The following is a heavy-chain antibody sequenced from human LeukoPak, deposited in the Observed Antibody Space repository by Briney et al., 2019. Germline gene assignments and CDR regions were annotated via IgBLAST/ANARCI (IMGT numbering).Heavy chain of an antibody. CDR1: GGSISSYY. J-gene: IGHJ6*03. D-gene: IGHD3-10*01. CDR2: IYYSGST. CDR3: ARGKGVSAYYYYYMDV. Sequence: SETLSLTCTVSGGSISSYYWSWIRQPPGKGLEWIGYIYYSGSTNYNPSLKSRVTISVDTSKNQFSLKLSSVTAADTAVYYCARGKGVSAYYYYYMDVWGKGTTVTVSS. V-gene: IGHV4-59*01.